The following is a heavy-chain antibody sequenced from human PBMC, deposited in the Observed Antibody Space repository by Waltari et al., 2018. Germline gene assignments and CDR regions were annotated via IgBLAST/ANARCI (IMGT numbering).Heavy chain of an antibody. CDR2: IHGSGRT. CDR3: ARGDVLNWFDP. CDR1: GSSITNYY. J-gene: IGHJ5*02. D-gene: IGHD3-16*01. Sequence: QVQLQESGPGLVKPSETLSLTCSVSGSSITNYYWSWPRQTAGRELEWIGRIHGSGRTTYNPSLQSRVTMSADTSENKLSLRLTSVTAADTAVYFCARGDVLNWFDPWGQGIQVTVAS. V-gene: IGHV4-4*07.